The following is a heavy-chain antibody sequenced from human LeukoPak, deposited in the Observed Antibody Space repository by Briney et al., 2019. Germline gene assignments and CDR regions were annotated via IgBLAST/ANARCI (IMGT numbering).Heavy chain of an antibody. CDR3: ARDGGSTSDYYYYYYMDV. J-gene: IGHJ6*03. CDR2: ISAYNGNT. V-gene: IGHV1-18*01. D-gene: IGHD2-2*01. CDR1: GYTFSSYG. Sequence: ASVKVSCKASGYTFSSYGISWVRQAPGQGLEWMGWISAYNGNTNYAQKFQGRVTITADESTSTAYMELSSLRSEDTAVYYCARDGGSTSDYYYYYYMDVWGKGTTVTVSS.